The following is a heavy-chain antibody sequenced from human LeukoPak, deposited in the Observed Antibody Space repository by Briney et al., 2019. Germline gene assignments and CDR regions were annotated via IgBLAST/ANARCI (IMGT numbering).Heavy chain of an antibody. CDR2: INAGNGNT. J-gene: IGHJ4*02. CDR1: GYTITNYA. Sequence: ASVKVSCKTSGYTITNYAMHWVRQAPGQRLEWMGWINAGNGNTKYSQKFQGRVTITRDTSASSAYMELSSLRSEDTAVYFCARGGSGSYYIFDCWGQGTLVTVSS. CDR3: ARGGSGSYYIFDC. D-gene: IGHD1-26*01. V-gene: IGHV1-3*01.